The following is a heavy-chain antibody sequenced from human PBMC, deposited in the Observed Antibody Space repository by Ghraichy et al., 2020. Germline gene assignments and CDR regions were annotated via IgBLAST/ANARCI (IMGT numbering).Heavy chain of an antibody. CDR2: ISYDGSNK. CDR1: GFTFSSYG. CDR3: AKDGVVAAISYYYYGMDV. D-gene: IGHD2-15*01. Sequence: LSLTCAASGFTFSSYGMHWVRQAPGKGLEWVAVISYDGSNKYYADSVKGRFTISRDNSKNTLYLQMNSLRAEDTAVYYCAKDGVVAAISYYYYGMDVWGQGTTVTVSS. J-gene: IGHJ6*02. V-gene: IGHV3-30*18.